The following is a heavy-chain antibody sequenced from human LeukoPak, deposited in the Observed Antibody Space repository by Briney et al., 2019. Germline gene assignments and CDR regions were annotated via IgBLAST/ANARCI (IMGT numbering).Heavy chain of an antibody. CDR2: IYSTGGT. Sequence: SETLSLTCTVSGGSITDYYWSWIRQPAGEGLEWIGRIYSTGGTHYNPSFKNRVIMSVDTSRTQFSLRLTSVTAADTAVYYCTRGLRCSSHGCYADYWGQGALVTVSS. CDR1: GGSITDYY. D-gene: IGHD2-2*01. J-gene: IGHJ4*02. CDR3: TRGLRCSSHGCYADY. V-gene: IGHV4-4*07.